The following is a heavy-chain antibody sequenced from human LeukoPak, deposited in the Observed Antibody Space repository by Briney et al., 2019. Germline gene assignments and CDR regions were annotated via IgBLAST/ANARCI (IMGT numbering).Heavy chain of an antibody. J-gene: IGHJ4*02. Sequence: KPSETLSVTCTVSGGSISNYYWGWIRQPPGKGLEWIGHIYYSGATKYNPSLKSRITISVDTSKNHFSLMLSSVTAADTAVYYCARFGITVVRGGKYCFDYWGQGTLVTVSS. D-gene: IGHD3-10*01. CDR3: ARFGITVVRGGKYCFDY. CDR1: GGSISNYY. V-gene: IGHV4-59*08. CDR2: IYYSGAT.